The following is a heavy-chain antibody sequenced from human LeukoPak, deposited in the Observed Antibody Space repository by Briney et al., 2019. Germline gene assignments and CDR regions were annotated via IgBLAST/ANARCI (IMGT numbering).Heavy chain of an antibody. Sequence: GGSLRLSCAASGFTFSSYGMHWVRQAPGKGLEWVAFIRYDGSNKYYADSVKGRFTISRDNAKNSLYLQMNSLRAEDTAVYYCARALGNGYNYDYWGQGTLVTVSS. V-gene: IGHV3-30*02. CDR1: GFTFSSYG. J-gene: IGHJ4*02. D-gene: IGHD5-18*01. CDR3: ARALGNGYNYDY. CDR2: IRYDGSNK.